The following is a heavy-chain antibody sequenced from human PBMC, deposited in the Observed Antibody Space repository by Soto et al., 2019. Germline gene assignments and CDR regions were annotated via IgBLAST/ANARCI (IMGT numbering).Heavy chain of an antibody. J-gene: IGHJ4*01. CDR1: GHSFMKYG. CDR2: IIPCSGYT. CDR3: AREASVLISASQQSNFDS. Sequence: ASVKVSCKGFGHSFMKYGVHWVRQAPGQRLEWVEWIIPCSGYTHSTQKFHVRLTLTTDTARTTAYMEXRTLRSADRALFFCAREASVLISASQQSNFDSWG. D-gene: IGHD2-8*01. V-gene: IGHV1-18*01.